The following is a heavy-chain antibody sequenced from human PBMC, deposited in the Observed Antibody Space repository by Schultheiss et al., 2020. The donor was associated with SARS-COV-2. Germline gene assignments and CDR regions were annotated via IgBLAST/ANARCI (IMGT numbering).Heavy chain of an antibody. V-gene: IGHV4-30-4*08. CDR2: IYYSGST. CDR1: GGSISSGGYY. CDR3: ALGGGYYFLYQEQYFQH. Sequence: SQTLSLTCTVSGGSISSGGYYWSWIRQHPGKGLEWIGYIYYSGSTYYNPSLKSRVTISVDTSKNQFSLKLSSVTAADTAVYYCALGGGYYFLYQEQYFQHWGQGTLVTVSS. J-gene: IGHJ1*01. D-gene: IGHD3-22*01.